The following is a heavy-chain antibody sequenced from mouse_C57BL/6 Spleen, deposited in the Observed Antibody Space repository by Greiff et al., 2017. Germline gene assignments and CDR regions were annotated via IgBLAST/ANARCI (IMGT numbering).Heavy chain of an antibody. CDR2: VHPNSGST. CDR3: AREGNKGYYFDY. J-gene: IGHJ2*01. CDR1: GYTFTSYW. V-gene: IGHV1-64*01. D-gene: IGHD1-3*01. Sequence: VQLQQPGAELVKPGASVKLSCKASGYTFTSYWVHWVKQRPGQGLEWIGMVHPNSGSTYYNEKFKNKASLTVDKSSSTAYMQLSSLTSGDSAVYYCAREGNKGYYFDYWGQGTTLTVSS.